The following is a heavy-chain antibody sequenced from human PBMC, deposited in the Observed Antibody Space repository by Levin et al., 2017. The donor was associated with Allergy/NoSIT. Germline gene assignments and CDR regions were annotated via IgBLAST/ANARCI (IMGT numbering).Heavy chain of an antibody. CDR3: AKALDYLPTS. J-gene: IGHJ5*02. Sequence: GGSLRLSCVASGFMFRNYAMTWVRQTPGKGLEWVSAITGTGGTTYYADSVKGRFTISRDNSNNTLFLQMNSLRAEDTAIYYCAKALDYLPTSWGQGTLVTVSS. V-gene: IGHV3-23*01. D-gene: IGHD2/OR15-2a*01. CDR1: GFMFRNYA. CDR2: ITGTGGTT.